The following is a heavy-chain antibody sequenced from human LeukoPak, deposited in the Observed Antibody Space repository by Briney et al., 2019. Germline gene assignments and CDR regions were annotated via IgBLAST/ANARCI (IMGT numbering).Heavy chain of an antibody. CDR3: AGYDHSNYLAY. J-gene: IGHJ4*02. CDR2: IHANGDT. D-gene: IGHD4-11*01. Sequence: SETLSLTCTVSGVSISSNYWSWIRQPPGKGLEWNGLEWIGYIHANGDTKYNPSLNNRVTISLDSSRSQLSLNLTAADTALYFCAGYDHSNYLAYWGQGILVTVSS. CDR1: GVSISSNY. V-gene: IGHV4-4*08.